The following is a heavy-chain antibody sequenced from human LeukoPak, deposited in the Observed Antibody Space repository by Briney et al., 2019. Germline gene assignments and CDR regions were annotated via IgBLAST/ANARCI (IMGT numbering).Heavy chain of an antibody. V-gene: IGHV3-48*03. J-gene: IGHJ4*02. CDR2: ISGSGSTI. Sequence: GGSLRLSCAASGFTFSTYQMNWVRQAPGRGLEWVSYISGSGSTIYYADSVKGRFTIPRDNAKNSLYLQMNSLRAEDTAVYYCAVITHGYWGQGTLVTVSS. CDR1: GFTFSTYQ. CDR3: AVITHGY. D-gene: IGHD2-21*01.